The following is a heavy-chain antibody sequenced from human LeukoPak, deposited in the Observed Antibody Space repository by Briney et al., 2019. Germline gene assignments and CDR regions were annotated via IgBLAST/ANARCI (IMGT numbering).Heavy chain of an antibody. D-gene: IGHD6-13*01. Sequence: GASVKVSCKASGYTFTSYDISWVRQAPGQGLERMGWISAYNGNTNYAQKLQGRVTMTTDTSTSTAYMELRSLRSDDTAVYYCARDWIAAAEIELGVWFDPWGQGTLVTVSS. CDR1: GYTFTSYD. CDR2: ISAYNGNT. CDR3: ARDWIAAAEIELGVWFDP. J-gene: IGHJ5*02. V-gene: IGHV1-18*01.